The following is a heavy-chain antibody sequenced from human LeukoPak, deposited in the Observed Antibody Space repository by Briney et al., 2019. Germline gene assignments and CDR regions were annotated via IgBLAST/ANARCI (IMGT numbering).Heavy chain of an antibody. CDR2: IKQDGSDK. Sequence: GGSLRLSCVASGFTFSMFWMNWVRQAPGKGLEWVAEIKQDGSDKNYVDSVKGRFIISRDNAKNSLYLQMNSLRAEDTAVYYCARGYCSGSRCSRSYWGQGTLVTVSS. CDR3: ARGYCSGSRCSRSY. D-gene: IGHD2-2*01. V-gene: IGHV3-7*01. J-gene: IGHJ4*02. CDR1: GFTFSMFW.